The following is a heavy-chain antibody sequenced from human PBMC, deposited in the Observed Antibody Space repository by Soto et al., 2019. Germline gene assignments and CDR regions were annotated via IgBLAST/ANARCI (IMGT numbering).Heavy chain of an antibody. D-gene: IGHD6-19*01. Sequence: EVQLLESGGGLVQPGGSLRLSCSASGFSFSNHAMSWVRQAPGKGLEWVSAIIDDGGRAYYADSVKGRFTISRDNYRNTLSLQMKSLRAEDTAVYYCARDKMEQWLVGGYLGYWGQGTQVTVSS. CDR3: ARDKMEQWLVGGYLGY. V-gene: IGHV3-23*01. CDR2: IIDDGGRA. J-gene: IGHJ4*02. CDR1: GFSFSNHA.